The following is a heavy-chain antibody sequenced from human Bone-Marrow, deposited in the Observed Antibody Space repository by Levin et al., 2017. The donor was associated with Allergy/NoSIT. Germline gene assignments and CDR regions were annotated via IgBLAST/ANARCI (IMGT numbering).Heavy chain of an antibody. J-gene: IGHJ4*02. Sequence: AGGSLRLSCAASGLTFSSAWMNWVRQAPGKGLEWVGRIRSKIDGGTTDYGAPVKGRVTISRDDSKNTLYLQMNSLKTEDTAVYYCTTDRFPIFGVVDFDYWGQGTLVTVSS. CDR2: IRSKIDGGTT. D-gene: IGHD3-3*01. CDR3: TTDRFPIFGVVDFDY. CDR1: GLTFSSAW. V-gene: IGHV3-15*07.